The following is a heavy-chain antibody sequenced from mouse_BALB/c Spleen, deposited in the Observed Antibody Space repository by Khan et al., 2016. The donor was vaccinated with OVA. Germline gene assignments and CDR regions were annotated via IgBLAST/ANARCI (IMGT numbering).Heavy chain of an antibody. CDR3: ARRGISGAMDY. D-gene: IGHD3-1*01. CDR1: GYTFTRYW. V-gene: IGHV1-87*01. J-gene: IGHJ4*01. CDR2: IYPGDGDT. Sequence: QVQLKQSGAELARPGASVKLSCKASGYTFTRYWMQWVNQRPGQGLEWIGAIYPGDGDTRYTQKFKDKATLTADKSSSTAYMQLTSLASEDSAVYFCARRGISGAMDYWGQGTSVTVSS.